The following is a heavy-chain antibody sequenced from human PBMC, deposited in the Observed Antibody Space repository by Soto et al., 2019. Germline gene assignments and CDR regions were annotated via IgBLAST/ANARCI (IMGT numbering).Heavy chain of an antibody. Sequence: HPGGSLRLSCTASGFTFGDYAMSWFRQAPGKGLEWVGFIRSKAYGGTTEYAASVKGRFTISRDDSKSIAYLQMNSLKTEDTAVYYCTRANYYDSSGDAFDIWGQGQWSPSPQ. CDR3: TRANYYDSSGDAFDI. V-gene: IGHV3-49*03. D-gene: IGHD3-22*01. CDR2: IRSKAYGGTT. CDR1: GFTFGDYA. J-gene: IGHJ3*02.